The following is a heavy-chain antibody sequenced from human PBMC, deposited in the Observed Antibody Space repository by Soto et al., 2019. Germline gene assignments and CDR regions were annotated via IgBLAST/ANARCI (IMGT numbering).Heavy chain of an antibody. CDR1: GYTFTSYD. D-gene: IGHD2-21*02. CDR3: VRGERVGDPMFDY. J-gene: IGHJ4*02. Sequence: ASVKVSCKASGYTFTSYDVMWVRQATGQGLEWMGWVNPNSGNTDSAQKFQGRVTMTWDTSINTAYMELSSLRSEDTAVYYCVRGERVGDPMFDYWGQGVLVTVSS. CDR2: VNPNSGNT. V-gene: IGHV1-8*01.